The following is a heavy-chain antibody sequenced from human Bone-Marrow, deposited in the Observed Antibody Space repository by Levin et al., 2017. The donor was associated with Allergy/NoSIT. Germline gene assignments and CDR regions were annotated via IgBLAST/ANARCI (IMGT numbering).Heavy chain of an antibody. CDR2: INHSGST. CDR3: AREDIVATIPFDY. J-gene: IGHJ4*02. Sequence: ASETLSLTCAVYGGSFGDYSWSWIRQPPGKGLEWIGEINHSGSTNYNPSLKSRVTISVDTSKNQFSLKLSSVTAADTAVYYCAREDIVATIPFDYWGQGTLVTVSS. D-gene: IGHD5-12*01. V-gene: IGHV4-34*01. CDR1: GGSFGDYS.